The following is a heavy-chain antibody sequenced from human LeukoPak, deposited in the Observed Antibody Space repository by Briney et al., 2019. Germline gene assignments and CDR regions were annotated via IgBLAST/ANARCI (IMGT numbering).Heavy chain of an antibody. CDR2: IRSTANGYAT. J-gene: IGHJ4*02. V-gene: IGHV3-73*01. CDR3: TGNYYGSGSYADFDY. Sequence: GGSLRLSCAASGFTFGGSALHWVRQASGKRLEWVGRIRSTANGYATAYAASLKGRFTISRDDSKNTAYLQMDSLKTEDTAVYYCTGNYYGSGSYADFDYWGQGTLVTVSS. CDR1: GFTFGGSA. D-gene: IGHD3-10*01.